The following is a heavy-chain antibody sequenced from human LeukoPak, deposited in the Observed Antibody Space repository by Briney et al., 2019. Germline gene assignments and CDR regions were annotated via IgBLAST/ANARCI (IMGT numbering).Heavy chain of an antibody. J-gene: IGHJ1*01. D-gene: IGHD2-15*01. CDR1: GYTFTGYY. CDR2: INPNSGTT. CDR3: ARGIYAGAATGFQH. Sequence: ASVKVSCKASGYTFTGYYIHWVRQAPGQGLEWVGWINPNSGTTNYAQKFQGRVTMTRDTSISTAYMELSRLRSDDTAVYYCARGIYAGAATGFQHWGQGTLGTVSS. V-gene: IGHV1-2*02.